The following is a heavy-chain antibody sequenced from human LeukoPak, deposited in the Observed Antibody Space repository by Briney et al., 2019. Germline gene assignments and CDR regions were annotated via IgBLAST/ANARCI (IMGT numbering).Heavy chain of an antibody. J-gene: IGHJ4*02. V-gene: IGHV3-30*04. CDR3: TRDLSLAAPQGFDY. Sequence: GGSLRLSCAASGFTFSSYAMHWVRQAPGKGLEWVAVISYDGSNKYYADSVKGRFTISRDNAENSLYLQMNSLRAEDTAVYYCTRDLSLAAPQGFDYWGQGTLVTVSS. CDR2: ISYDGSNK. CDR1: GFTFSSYA. D-gene: IGHD6-6*01.